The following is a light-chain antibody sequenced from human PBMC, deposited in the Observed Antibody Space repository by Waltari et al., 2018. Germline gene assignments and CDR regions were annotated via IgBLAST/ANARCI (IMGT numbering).Light chain of an antibody. J-gene: IGKJ1*01. Sequence: SVLYSSNNKNYLAWYQQKPGQPPKLLIYWASTRESGVPDRFSGSVSGTDFTLTIGSLQAEDVAVYYCQHYYSPPWTFGKGTKVEIK. CDR1: SVLYSSNNKNY. V-gene: IGKV4-1*01. CDR2: WAS. CDR3: QHYYSPPWT.